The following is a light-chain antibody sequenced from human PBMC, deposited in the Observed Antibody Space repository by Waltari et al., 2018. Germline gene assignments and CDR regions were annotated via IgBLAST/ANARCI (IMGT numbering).Light chain of an antibody. CDR1: QSVGTS. CDR3: QHYVRLPAT. J-gene: IGKJ1*01. Sequence: EVVLTQSPGTLSLSPGERATLACRASQSVGTSLAWYQQKPGQAPRLLIYGASRRATGIPDRFSGSGSGTDFSLTINRLEPEDLAVYYCQHYVRLPATFGQGTKVEV. V-gene: IGKV3-20*01. CDR2: GAS.